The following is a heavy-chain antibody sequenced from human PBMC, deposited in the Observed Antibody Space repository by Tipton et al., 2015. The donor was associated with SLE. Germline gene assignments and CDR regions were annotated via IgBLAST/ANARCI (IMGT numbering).Heavy chain of an antibody. Sequence: TLSLTCAVSGYSISSSYYWGWIRQPPGKGLEWIGSIYYSGSTYYNPSLKSRVTISVDTSKNQFSLKLSSVTAADTAVYNCARGRYISGRGWFDPWGQGTLVTVSS. D-gene: IGHD6-19*01. V-gene: IGHV4-38-2*01. CDR1: GYSISSSYY. J-gene: IGHJ5*02. CDR3: ARGRYISGRGWFDP. CDR2: IYYSGST.